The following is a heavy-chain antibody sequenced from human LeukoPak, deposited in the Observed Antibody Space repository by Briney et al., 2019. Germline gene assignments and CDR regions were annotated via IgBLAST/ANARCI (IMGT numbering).Heavy chain of an antibody. J-gene: IGHJ4*02. CDR2: INHSGST. Sequence: PSETLSLTCTVSGGSISSYYWSWIRQPPGKGLEWIGEINHSGSTNYNPSLKSRVTISVDTSKNQFSLKLSSVTAADTAVYYCARGTGSYYSGSDYWGQGTLVTVSS. D-gene: IGHD3-10*01. CDR3: ARGTGSYYSGSDY. V-gene: IGHV4-34*01. CDR1: GGSISSYY.